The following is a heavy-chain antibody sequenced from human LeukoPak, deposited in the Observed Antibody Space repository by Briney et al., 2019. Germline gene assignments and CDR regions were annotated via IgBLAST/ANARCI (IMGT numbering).Heavy chain of an antibody. CDR3: ARLEEGGPRAFDI. Sequence: GESLKISCKGSGYSFINYWIGWVRQMPGKGLEWMGIIYPGDSDTKYSPSFQGQVTMSADKSITTACVQWSSLKASDTAMYYCARLEEGGPRAFDIWGQGTMITVSS. D-gene: IGHD3-3*01. CDR2: IYPGDSDT. J-gene: IGHJ3*02. V-gene: IGHV5-51*01. CDR1: GYSFINYW.